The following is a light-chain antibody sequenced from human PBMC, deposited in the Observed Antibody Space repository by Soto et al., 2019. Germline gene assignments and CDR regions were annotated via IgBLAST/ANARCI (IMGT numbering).Light chain of an antibody. CDR2: EGS. CDR1: SSDVGSYHL. Sequence: QSVLTQPASVSGSPGQSITISCTGTSSDVGSYHLVSWYQHHPCKAPKLLIYEGSKRPSGVSNRFSGSKSGNTASLTISGLQAEDEADYYCCSYAGSSTSVVFGGGTKLTVL. V-gene: IGLV2-23*01. CDR3: CSYAGSSTSVV. J-gene: IGLJ2*01.